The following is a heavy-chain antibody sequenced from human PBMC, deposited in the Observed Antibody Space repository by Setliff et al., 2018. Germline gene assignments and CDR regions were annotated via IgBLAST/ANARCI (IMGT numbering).Heavy chain of an antibody. CDR3: ARGYYFDY. V-gene: IGHV4-30-2*01. CDR2: IYHSGST. CDR1: GGSISSGGYS. J-gene: IGHJ4*02. Sequence: SETLSLTCAVSGGSISSGGYSWSWIRQPPGKGLEWIGYIYHSGSTYYNPSLKSRVTISVDTSKNQFSLKLNSVTAADTAVYYCARGYYFDYWGQGTVVTVSS.